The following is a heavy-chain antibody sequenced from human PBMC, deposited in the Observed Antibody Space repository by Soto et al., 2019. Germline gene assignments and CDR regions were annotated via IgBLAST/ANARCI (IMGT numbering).Heavy chain of an antibody. CDR3: ARGINTMIVRNDAFDI. J-gene: IGHJ3*02. V-gene: IGHV3-7*05. D-gene: IGHD3-22*01. Sequence: GGSLRLSCAASGFTFSIYWMSWFRQAPGKGLEWVANIKQDGSEKYYVDSVKGRFTISRDNAKNSLYLQMNSLRAEDTAVYYCARGINTMIVRNDAFDIWGQGTMVTVSS. CDR1: GFTFSIYW. CDR2: IKQDGSEK.